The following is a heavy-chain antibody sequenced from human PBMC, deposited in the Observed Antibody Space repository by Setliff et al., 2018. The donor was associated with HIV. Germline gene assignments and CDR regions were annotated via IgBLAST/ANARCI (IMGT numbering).Heavy chain of an antibody. Sequence: GASVKVSCKASGYTFTNYGINWVRQAPGQGLEWMGWISAYNGNTNHAQKLQGRVTMTTDTSTSTAYMELRSLRSQDPAVTAVYYCARDSGARWLQGHFDYWGQGTLVTVSS. J-gene: IGHJ4*02. D-gene: IGHD5-12*01. V-gene: IGHV1-18*01. CDR3: ARDSGARWLQGHFDY. CDR1: GYTFTNYG. CDR2: ISAYNGNT.